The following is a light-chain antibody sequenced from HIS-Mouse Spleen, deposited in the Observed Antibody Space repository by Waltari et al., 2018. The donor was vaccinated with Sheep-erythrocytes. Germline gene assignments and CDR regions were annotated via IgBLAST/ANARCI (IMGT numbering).Light chain of an antibody. J-gene: IGLJ1*01. CDR1: STDGGGDND. V-gene: IGLV2-11*01. CDR3: CSYAGSYNHV. CDR2: DVS. Sequence: QSALTQPRSVSESAGQSGTIPCTGTSTDGGGDNDVSWYQQHPGKAPKLMIYDVSKRPSGVPDRFSGSKSGNTASLTISGLQAEDEADYYCCSYAGSYNHVFATGTKVTVL.